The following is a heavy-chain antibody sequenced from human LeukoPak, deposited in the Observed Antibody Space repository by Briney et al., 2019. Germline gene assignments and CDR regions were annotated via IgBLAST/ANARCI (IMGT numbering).Heavy chain of an antibody. D-gene: IGHD6-19*01. J-gene: IGHJ5*02. CDR1: GGSFSINNYY. CDR3: ARQGYSSGSPLNWFDP. CDR2: IYYSGST. Sequence: SETLSLTCTVSGGSFSINNYYWTWIRQPPGKGLEWIGYIYYSGSTNYNPSLKSRVTISVDTSKNQFSLKLSSVTAADTAVYYCARQGYSSGSPLNWFDPWGQGTLVTVSS. V-gene: IGHV4-61*01.